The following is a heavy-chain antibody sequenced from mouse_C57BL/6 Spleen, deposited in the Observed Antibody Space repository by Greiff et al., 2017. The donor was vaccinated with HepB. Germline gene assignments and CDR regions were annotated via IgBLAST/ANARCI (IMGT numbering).Heavy chain of an antibody. J-gene: IGHJ3*01. D-gene: IGHD4-1*02. CDR3: ASSTGTPWFAY. Sequence: VQLQQPGAELVKPGASVKLSCKASGYTFTSYWMHWVKQRPGQGLEWIGMIHPNSGSTNYNEKFKSKATLTVDKSSSTAYMQLSSLTSEDSAVYYCASSTGTPWFAYWGQGTLVTVSA. CDR2: IHPNSGST. V-gene: IGHV1-64*01. CDR1: GYTFTSYW.